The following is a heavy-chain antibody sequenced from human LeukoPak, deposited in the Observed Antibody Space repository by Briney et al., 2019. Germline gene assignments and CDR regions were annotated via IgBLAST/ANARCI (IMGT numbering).Heavy chain of an antibody. CDR1: GGTFSSYA. D-gene: IGHD6-6*01. CDR3: AGAAKQLSHDTNWFDP. J-gene: IGHJ5*02. Sequence: SVKVSCKASGGTFSSYAISWVRQAPGQGLEWMGGILPIFGTANYAQKFQGRVTITTDESTSTAYMELSSLRSEDTAVYYCAGAAKQLSHDTNWFDPWGQGTLVTVSS. CDR2: ILPIFGTA. V-gene: IGHV1-69*05.